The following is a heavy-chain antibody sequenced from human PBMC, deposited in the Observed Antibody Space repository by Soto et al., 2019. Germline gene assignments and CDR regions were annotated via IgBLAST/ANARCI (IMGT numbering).Heavy chain of an antibody. CDR2: IIPIFGTA. CDR3: ASVLQTRGSYYFDY. J-gene: IGHJ4*02. D-gene: IGHD1-26*01. V-gene: IGHV1-69*13. Sequence: ASVKVSCKASGGTFSSYAISWVRQAPGQGLEWMGGIIPIFGTANYAQKFQGRVTITADESTGTAYMELSSLRSEDTAVYYCASVLQTRGSYYFDYWGQGTLVTVSS. CDR1: GGTFSSYA.